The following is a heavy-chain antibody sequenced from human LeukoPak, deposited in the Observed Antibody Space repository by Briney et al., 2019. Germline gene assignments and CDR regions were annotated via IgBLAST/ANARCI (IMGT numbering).Heavy chain of an antibody. Sequence: GGSLRLSCAASGFTLSSNYTSWVRQAPGEGVEWGSVIYSGGSTYYADSVKGRFTISRDNSKNTLYLQMNSLRAEDTAVYYCARDPTYYYDSSAAWGQGTLVTVSP. V-gene: IGHV3-66*02. J-gene: IGHJ5*02. D-gene: IGHD3-22*01. CDR3: ARDPTYYYDSSAA. CDR2: IYSGGST. CDR1: GFTLSSNY.